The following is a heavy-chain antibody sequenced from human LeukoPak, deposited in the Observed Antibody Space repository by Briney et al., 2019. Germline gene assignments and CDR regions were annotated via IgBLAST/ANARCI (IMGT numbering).Heavy chain of an antibody. CDR1: GFTFTNAW. CDR2: IKSKTDGGTT. CDR3: TTVRRGYYFNY. J-gene: IGHJ4*02. V-gene: IGHV3-15*01. Sequence: GGSLRLSCAASGFTFTNAWMSWVRQAPGKGLEWVGLIKSKTDGGTTDYTAPVKGRFTISRDDSKNTLYLQMNSLKTEDTAVCFCTTVRRGYYFNYWGQGNLVTVSS.